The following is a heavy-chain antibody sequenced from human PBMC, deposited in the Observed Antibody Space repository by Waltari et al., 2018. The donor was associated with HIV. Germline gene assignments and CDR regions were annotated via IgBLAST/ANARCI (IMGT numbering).Heavy chain of an antibody. Sequence: EVQLVESGGGLVQPGGSLRLSCAASVFTFSSYSMNWVRQAPGKGLEWVSYISRSSSTIYYADSVKGRFTISRDNAKNSLYLQMNSLRAEDTAVYYCANMGGYYYDSSGYYYDFDYWGQGTLVTVSS. V-gene: IGHV3-48*01. J-gene: IGHJ4*02. CDR3: ANMGGYYYDSSGYYYDFDY. CDR1: VFTFSSYS. CDR2: ISRSSSTI. D-gene: IGHD3-22*01.